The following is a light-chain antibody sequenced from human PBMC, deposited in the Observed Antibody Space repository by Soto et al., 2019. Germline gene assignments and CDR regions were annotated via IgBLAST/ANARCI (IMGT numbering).Light chain of an antibody. J-gene: IGKJ5*01. V-gene: IGKV1D-12*01. Sequence: DIQMTQSPSSVSASVGDRVTITCRASQGISNWLAWYQQKPGKAPNLLMYAASSLQSGVPPRFSGSGSGTDFTLTISGLQPEDSVTYYCQQANNFPITFGQGTRLEIK. CDR1: QGISNW. CDR3: QQANNFPIT. CDR2: AAS.